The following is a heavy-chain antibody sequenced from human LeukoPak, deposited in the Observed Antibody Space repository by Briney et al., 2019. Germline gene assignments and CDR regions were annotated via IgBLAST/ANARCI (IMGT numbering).Heavy chain of an antibody. D-gene: IGHD4-17*01. CDR2: ISYDGSNK. CDR3: ARDYGDYLDY. V-gene: IGHV3-30-3*01. CDR1: GFTFSSYA. Sequence: GGSLRLSCAASGFTFSSYAMHWVRQAPGKGLEWVAVISYDGSNKYYADSVRGRFTISRDNSKNTLYLQMNSLRAEDTAVYYCARDYGDYLDYWGQGTLVTVSS. J-gene: IGHJ4*02.